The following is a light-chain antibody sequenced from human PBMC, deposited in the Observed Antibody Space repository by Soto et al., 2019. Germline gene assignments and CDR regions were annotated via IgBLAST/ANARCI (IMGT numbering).Light chain of an antibody. J-gene: IGKJ5*01. CDR3: QLRRDWPPSIT. V-gene: IGKV3-11*01. Sequence: EIVLTQSPATLSLSPGERATLSCRASQSVRGSLAWYQQRPGQAPRLLIYAETYRATGIPARFSGRGSGTDFALSISGLEPADLASYDCQLRRDWPPSITFGQGTRLEI. CDR1: QSVRGS. CDR2: AET.